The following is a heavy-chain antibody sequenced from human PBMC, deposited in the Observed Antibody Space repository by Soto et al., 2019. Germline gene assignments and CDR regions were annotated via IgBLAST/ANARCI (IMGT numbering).Heavy chain of an antibody. CDR1: GFTFSRYG. CDR3: AKETVATIRPTRIYYYYGLDV. V-gene: IGHV3-30*18. J-gene: IGHJ6*02. CDR2: TSHDGTNK. Sequence: QVQLVESGGGVVQPGRSLRLSCATPGFTFSRYGIHWVRQAPGKGLEWVAVTSHDGTNKYYTDSVKGRFIISRDNSKNTLYLEMNSLRAEDTAVYYCAKETVATIRPTRIYYYYGLDVWGQGTTVSVSS. D-gene: IGHD5-12*01.